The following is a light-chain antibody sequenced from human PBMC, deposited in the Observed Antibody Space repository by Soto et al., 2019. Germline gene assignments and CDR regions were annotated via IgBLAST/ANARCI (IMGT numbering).Light chain of an antibody. Sequence: EVVLTQSPGTLSLSPGERATLSCRASQSVSNNYLAWYQQKPGQAPRLLIFGSSDRATGIPDRFSGSGSGTDFTLTISRLEPEDFAVYYCQQYGSSPPYTLGQGTKLESK. CDR2: GSS. CDR1: QSVSNNY. J-gene: IGKJ2*01. V-gene: IGKV3-20*01. CDR3: QQYGSSPPYT.